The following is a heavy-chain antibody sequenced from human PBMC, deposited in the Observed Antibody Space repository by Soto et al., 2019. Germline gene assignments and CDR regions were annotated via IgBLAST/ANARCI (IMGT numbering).Heavy chain of an antibody. CDR3: ARDLGSGTGWFDP. CDR2: IYYNGNT. CDR1: GGSISSSSYY. J-gene: IGHJ5*02. V-gene: IGHV4-39*07. Sequence: PSETLSLTCTVSGGSISSSSYYWGWIRQPPGKGLEWIGTIYYNGNTYYNPSLKSRVTISVDKSKNQFFLKLSSVTAADTGVYYCARDLGSGTGWFDPWGQGTLVTVSS. D-gene: IGHD3-10*01.